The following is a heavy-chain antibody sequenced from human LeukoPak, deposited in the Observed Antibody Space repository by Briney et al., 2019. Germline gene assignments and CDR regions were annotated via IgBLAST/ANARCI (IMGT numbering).Heavy chain of an antibody. Sequence: ASVTVTRKASGYTFTSYYMHWVRQAPGQGLERMGIINPSGGSTSYAQKFQGRVTMTRDTSTSTVYMELSSLRSEDTAVYYCAKSGDYHDSSGYGPFDAFDIWGQGTMVTVSS. CDR1: GYTFTSYY. J-gene: IGHJ3*02. CDR2: INPSGGST. D-gene: IGHD3-22*01. V-gene: IGHV1-46*01. CDR3: AKSGDYHDSSGYGPFDAFDI.